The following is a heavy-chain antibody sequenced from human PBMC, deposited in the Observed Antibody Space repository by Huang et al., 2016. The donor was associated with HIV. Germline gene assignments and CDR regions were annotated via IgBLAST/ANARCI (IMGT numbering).Heavy chain of an antibody. CDR3: ARERMMSWLDDHDAFDI. V-gene: IGHV4-34*01. CDR2: IKHSGST. J-gene: IGHJ3*02. D-gene: IGHD1-1*01. Sequence: VQLQQWGAGLLKPSENLSLTCAVYGGSFSGYYWRWFRQSPGKGLERIGEIKHSGSTNNNPSLKSRLTISVDTSKNQFSLKLSSVTAADTAVYYCARERMMSWLDDHDAFDIWGQGTMVTVSS. CDR1: GGSFSGYY.